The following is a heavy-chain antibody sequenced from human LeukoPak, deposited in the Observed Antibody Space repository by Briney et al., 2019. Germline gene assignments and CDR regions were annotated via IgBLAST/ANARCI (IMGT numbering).Heavy chain of an antibody. Sequence: PGGSLRLSCATSGFNFDRYTIHWVRQAPGKGLEWVSLAGWAGGTTFYSDSVRGRFTISRDSGRKSVYLQMNSQTTVDTAFYFCAKELDTMFFDYWGQGALVTVSS. CDR1: GFNFDRYT. J-gene: IGHJ4*02. V-gene: IGHV3-43*01. D-gene: IGHD3-10*02. CDR3: AKELDTMFFDY. CDR2: AGWAGGTT.